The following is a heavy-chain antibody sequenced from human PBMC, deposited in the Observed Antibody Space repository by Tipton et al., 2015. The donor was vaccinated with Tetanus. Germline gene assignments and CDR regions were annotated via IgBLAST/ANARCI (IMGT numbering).Heavy chain of an antibody. CDR3: AREDGVIYGMDV. CDR2: INSDGSST. V-gene: IGHV3-74*01. CDR1: GFTFSSYW. D-gene: IGHD3-10*01. Sequence: SLRLSCAASGFTFSSYWMHWVRQAPGKGLVWVSRINSDGSSTSYADSVKGRFTISRDNAKNTLYLQMNSLRAEDTAEYYCAREDGVIYGMDVRGQGTTVTVSS. J-gene: IGHJ6*02.